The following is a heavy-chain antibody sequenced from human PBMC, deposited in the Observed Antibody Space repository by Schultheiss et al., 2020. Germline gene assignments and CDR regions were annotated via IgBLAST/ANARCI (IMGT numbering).Heavy chain of an antibody. V-gene: IGHV1-69*01. CDR2: ISAYNGNT. D-gene: IGHD3-3*01. J-gene: IGHJ4*02. Sequence: VKVSCKASGGTFSSYAISWVRQAPGQGLEWMGWISAYNGNTNYAQKLQGRVTITADESTSTAYMELSSLRSEDTAVYYCARDWGYDFWSGYSDYWGQGTLVTVSS. CDR3: ARDWGYDFWSGYSDY. CDR1: GGTFSSYA.